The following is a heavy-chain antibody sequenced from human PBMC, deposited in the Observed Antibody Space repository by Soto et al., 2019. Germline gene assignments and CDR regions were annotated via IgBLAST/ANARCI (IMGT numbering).Heavy chain of an antibody. J-gene: IGHJ6*02. CDR3: ARHVGGTAMYYYYGMDV. CDR2: IDPSDSYT. D-gene: IGHD1-1*01. Sequence: EVQLVQSGAEVKKPGESLRISCKGSGYSFTSYWISWVRQMPGKGLEWMGRIDPSDSYTNYSPSFQGHVTISADKSISTAYLQWSSLKASDTAMYYCARHVGGTAMYYYYGMDVWGQGTTVTVSS. V-gene: IGHV5-10-1*03. CDR1: GYSFTSYW.